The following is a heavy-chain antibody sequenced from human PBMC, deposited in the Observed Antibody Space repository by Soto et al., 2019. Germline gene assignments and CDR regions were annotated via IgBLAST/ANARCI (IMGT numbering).Heavy chain of an antibody. J-gene: IGHJ5*02. CDR3: APLFIAAAGGPSGAAP. D-gene: IGHD6-13*01. CDR2: IYFTGST. CDR1: GGSISSSDYY. Sequence: SETLSLTCTVSGGSISSSDYYWGWIRQPPGKGLEWIGSIYFTGSTYYNPSLKSRVTISVDTSKNQFSLKLSSVTAADTALYYCAPLFIAAAGGPSGAAPSGQGTLVTVSS. V-gene: IGHV4-39*01.